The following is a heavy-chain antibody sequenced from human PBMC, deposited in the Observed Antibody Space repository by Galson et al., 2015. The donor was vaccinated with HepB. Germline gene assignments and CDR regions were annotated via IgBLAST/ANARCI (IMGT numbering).Heavy chain of an antibody. CDR1: GFTFSSYG. J-gene: IGHJ3*01. D-gene: IGHD3-22*01. CDR2: ISYDGSNK. Sequence: SLRLSCAASGFTFSSYGMHWVRQAPGKGLEWVAVISYDGSNKYYADSVKGRFTISRDNSKNTLYLQMNSLRAEDTAVYYCAKGDYYDSSGYLDGLDWGQGTMVTVSS. V-gene: IGHV3-30*18. CDR3: AKGDYYDSSGYLDGLD.